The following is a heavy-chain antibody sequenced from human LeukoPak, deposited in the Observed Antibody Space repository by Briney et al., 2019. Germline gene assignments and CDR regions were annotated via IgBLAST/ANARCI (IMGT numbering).Heavy chain of an antibody. D-gene: IGHD5-18*01. CDR3: ASTAMVNYYYYYYMDV. CDR2: IYYSGST. V-gene: IGHV4-59*01. CDR1: GGSISSYY. J-gene: IGHJ6*03. Sequence: PSETLSLTCTVSGGSISSYYWSWIRQPPGKGLEWIGYIYYSGSTNYNPSLKSRVTISVDTSKNQFSLKLSSVTAADTAVYYCASTAMVNYYYYYYMDVWGKGTTVTVSS.